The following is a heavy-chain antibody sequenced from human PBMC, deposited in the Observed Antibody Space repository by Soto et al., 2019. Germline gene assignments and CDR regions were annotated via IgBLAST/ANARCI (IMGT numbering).Heavy chain of an antibody. D-gene: IGHD3-10*01. CDR1: GFSFGDSY. CDR3: AKTRVADSGYYFDH. Sequence: QVQLVESGGGLVKPGGSLRLSCAASGFSFGDSYMSWIRQSAGKGLEWLSYISGGSSYTKYAESVKGRFTISRDSARRSLFLQVNGLRADDTAIYYCAKTRVADSGYYFDHWGQGTMVTVSS. J-gene: IGHJ4*02. V-gene: IGHV3-11*05. CDR2: ISGGSSYT.